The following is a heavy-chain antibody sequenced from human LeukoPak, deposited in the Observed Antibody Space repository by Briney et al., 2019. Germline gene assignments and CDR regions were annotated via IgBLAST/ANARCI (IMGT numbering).Heavy chain of an antibody. D-gene: IGHD3-10*01. J-gene: IGHJ4*02. CDR3: AKDLDYGSGSPTSFDY. CDR1: GYTSTAYY. V-gene: IGHV1-46*01. Sequence: ASVKVSCKASGYTSTAYYVHWLRQAPGQGLEWMGIINPSGGSTSYAQKFQGGVTMTRDTSTSTVYMELSSLRSEDTAVYYCAKDLDYGSGSPTSFDYWGQGTLVTVSS. CDR2: INPSGGST.